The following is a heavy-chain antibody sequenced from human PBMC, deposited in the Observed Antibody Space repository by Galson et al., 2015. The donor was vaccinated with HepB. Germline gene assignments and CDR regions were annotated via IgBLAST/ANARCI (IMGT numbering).Heavy chain of an antibody. V-gene: IGHV3-48*02. CDR2: ISSTGTTM. CDR1: GFTFSSYT. J-gene: IGHJ2*01. D-gene: IGHD3-10*01. CDR3: ARVYFGSGSSSAYWYFDL. Sequence: LSCAASGFTFSSYTMNWVRQAPGKGLESVSYISSTGTTMYYADPAKGRFTISRDNAQNSLYLQMNSLRDEDTAVYYCARVYFGSGSSSAYWYFDLWGRGALVTVSS.